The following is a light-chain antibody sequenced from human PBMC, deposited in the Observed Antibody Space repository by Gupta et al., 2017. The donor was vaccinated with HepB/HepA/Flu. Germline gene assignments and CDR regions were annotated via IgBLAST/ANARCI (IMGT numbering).Light chain of an antibody. J-gene: IGLJ2*01. Sequence: QSALTQPASVSGSPGQSITISCTGTSSDVGGYNYVSWYQQHPGKAPKLMIYDVSNRPSGVSNRFSGSKSGNTASLTISGLQAEDEADYYCSSYTSSITVVFGVGTKLTVL. CDR1: SSDVGGYNY. CDR3: SSYTSSITVV. CDR2: DVS. V-gene: IGLV2-14*01.